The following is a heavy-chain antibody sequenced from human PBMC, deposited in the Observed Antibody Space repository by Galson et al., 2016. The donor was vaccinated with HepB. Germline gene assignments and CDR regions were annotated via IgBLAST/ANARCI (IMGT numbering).Heavy chain of an antibody. D-gene: IGHD5-18*01. J-gene: IGHJ6*02. CDR3: AKRPYSYGWHYGMDV. V-gene: IGHV3-23*01. CDR1: GFSFSSYA. CDR2: ITSGGTT. Sequence: SLRLSCAASGFSFSSYAMSWVRRAPGKGLEWVSGITSGGTTYYADSVKGRFTISRDNSKNILYLQMKSLRDEDTAVSYCAKRPYSYGWHYGMDVWGQRTTVTVSS.